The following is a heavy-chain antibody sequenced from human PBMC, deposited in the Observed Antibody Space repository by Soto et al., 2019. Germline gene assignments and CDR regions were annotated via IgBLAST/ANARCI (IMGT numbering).Heavy chain of an antibody. J-gene: IGHJ6*02. Sequence: GGSLRLSCAASGFTFSSYSMNWVRQAPGKGLEWVSSISSSSSYIYYADSVKGRFTISRDNAKNSLYPQMNSLRAEDTAVYYCARGKGYCSSTSCPSHYYYYGMDVWGQGTTVTVSS. D-gene: IGHD2-2*01. CDR3: ARGKGYCSSTSCPSHYYYYGMDV. V-gene: IGHV3-21*01. CDR2: ISSSSSYI. CDR1: GFTFSSYS.